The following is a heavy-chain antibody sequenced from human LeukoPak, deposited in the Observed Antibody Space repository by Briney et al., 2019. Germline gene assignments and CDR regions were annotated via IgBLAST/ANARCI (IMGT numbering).Heavy chain of an antibody. CDR3: ARDPALRFLEWLDVYYYYGMDV. D-gene: IGHD3-3*01. Sequence: GGSLRLSCAASGFTFGSYGMHWVRQAPGKGLGWVAVIWYDGSNKYYADSVKGRFTISRDNSKNTLYLQMNSLRAEDTAVYYCARDPALRFLEWLDVYYYYGMDVWGQGTTVTVSS. CDR1: GFTFGSYG. J-gene: IGHJ6*02. V-gene: IGHV3-33*01. CDR2: IWYDGSNK.